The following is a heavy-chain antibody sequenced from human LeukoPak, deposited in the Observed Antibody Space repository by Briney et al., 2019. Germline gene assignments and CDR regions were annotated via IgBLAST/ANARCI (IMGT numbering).Heavy chain of an antibody. D-gene: IGHD3-22*01. Sequence: ASVKVSCTASGYTFTSYGISWVRQAPGQGLEWMGWISAYNGNTNYAQRLQGRVTMTTDTSTSTAYMELRSLRSDDTAVYYCASAVDYYDSKFDPWGQGTLVTVSS. J-gene: IGHJ5*02. CDR3: ASAVDYYDSKFDP. V-gene: IGHV1-18*01. CDR2: ISAYNGNT. CDR1: GYTFTSYG.